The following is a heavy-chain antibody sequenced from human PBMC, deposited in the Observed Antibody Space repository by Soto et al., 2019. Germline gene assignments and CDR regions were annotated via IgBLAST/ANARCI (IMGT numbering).Heavy chain of an antibody. Sequence: GASVKLSCKASCFTFTSYCISWGRQAPGQGLEWMGWISAYNGNTNYAQKLQGRVTMTTDTSTSTAYMELRSLRSDDTAVYYCARAGYDNWFDPWGQGTLVNVSS. D-gene: IGHD5-12*01. CDR3: ARAGYDNWFDP. CDR1: CFTFTSYC. CDR2: ISAYNGNT. J-gene: IGHJ5*01. V-gene: IGHV1-18*01.